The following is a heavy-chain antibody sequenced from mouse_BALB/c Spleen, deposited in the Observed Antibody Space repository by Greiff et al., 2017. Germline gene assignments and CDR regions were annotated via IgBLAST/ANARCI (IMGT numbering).Heavy chain of an antibody. CDR3: ARRHGGNYYAMDY. J-gene: IGHJ4*01. D-gene: IGHD1-1*02. V-gene: IGHV4-1*02. CDR2: INPDSSTI. CDR1: GFDFSRYW. Sequence: EVQRVESGGGLVQPGGSLKLSCAASGFDFSRYWMSWVRQAPGKGLEWIGEINPDSSTINYTPSLKDKFIISRDNAKNTLYLQMSKVRSEDTALYYCARRHGGNYYAMDYWGQGTSVTVSS.